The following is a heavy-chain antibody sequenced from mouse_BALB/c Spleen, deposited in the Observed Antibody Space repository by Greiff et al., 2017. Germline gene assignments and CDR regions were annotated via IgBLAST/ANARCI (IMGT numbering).Heavy chain of an antibody. V-gene: IGHV1-7*01. CDR1: GYTFTSYW. CDR3: ARGGYRYDGGD. CDR2: INPSTGYT. D-gene: IGHD2-14*01. Sequence: QVQLQQSGAELAKPGASVKMSCKASGYTFTSYWMHWVKQRPGQGLEWIGYINPSTGYTEYNQKFKDKATLTADKSSSTAYMQLSSLTSEDSAVYYCARGGYRYDGGDWGQGTLVTVSA. J-gene: IGHJ3*01.